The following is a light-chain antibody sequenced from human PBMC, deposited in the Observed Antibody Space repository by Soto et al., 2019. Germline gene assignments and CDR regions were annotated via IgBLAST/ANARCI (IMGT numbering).Light chain of an antibody. CDR2: RAS. CDR3: QQYNSYSWT. Sequence: DIQMTQSPSTLSASVGDRVTITCQASQSIIRWLAWYQQKPGKAPKLLIYRASSLHSGVPSRFSGSGSETEFTLTSSSLQPEDSATYYCQQYNSYSWTFGQGTKVEIK. CDR1: QSIIRW. V-gene: IGKV1-5*03. J-gene: IGKJ1*01.